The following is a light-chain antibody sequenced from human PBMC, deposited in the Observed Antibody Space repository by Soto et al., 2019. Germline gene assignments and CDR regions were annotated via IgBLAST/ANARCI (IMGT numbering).Light chain of an antibody. J-gene: IGKJ4*01. CDR1: QSVNIK. Sequence: EIVMTQSPPTLSGSPGERANLSCRASQSVNIKLAWYQQKSGQAPRLVIYGASTRATGIPARFSGSGYGTEFTLAISSLQSEDFAVYYCQQYNSWPPTFGGGTKVDIK. CDR3: QQYNSWPPT. V-gene: IGKV3-15*01. CDR2: GAS.